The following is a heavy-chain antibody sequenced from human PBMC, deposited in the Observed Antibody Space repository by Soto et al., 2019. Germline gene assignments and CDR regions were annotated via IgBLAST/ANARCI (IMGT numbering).Heavy chain of an antibody. Sequence: QVQLVQSGAEVKKPGASVKVSCKASGYTFTGYYMHWVRQAPGQGLEWMGWINPNSGATKYAQKFQGWVTMTRDTSISTAYMELSRLSSDDTAVYYCARSEMTTSPNFGYWGQGTLVTVSS. D-gene: IGHD4-4*01. J-gene: IGHJ4*02. CDR2: INPNSGAT. CDR1: GYTFTGYY. CDR3: ARSEMTTSPNFGY. V-gene: IGHV1-2*04.